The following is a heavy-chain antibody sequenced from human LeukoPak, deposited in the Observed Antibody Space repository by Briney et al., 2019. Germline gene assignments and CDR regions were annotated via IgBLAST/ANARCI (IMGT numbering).Heavy chain of an antibody. J-gene: IGHJ4*02. CDR2: IYYSGST. Sequence: KPSETLSLTCTVSGGSISSYYWSWIRQPPGKGLEWIGYIYYSGSTSYNPSLKSRVTISVDTSKNQFSLKLSSVTAADTAVYYCAGSSSWYYFDYWGQGTLVTVSS. V-gene: IGHV4-59*01. D-gene: IGHD6-13*01. CDR1: GGSISSYY. CDR3: AGSSSWYYFDY.